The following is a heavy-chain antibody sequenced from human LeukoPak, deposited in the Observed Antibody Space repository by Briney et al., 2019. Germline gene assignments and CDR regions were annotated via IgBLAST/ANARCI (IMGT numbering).Heavy chain of an antibody. CDR2: ISSSGSTI. D-gene: IGHD6-19*01. V-gene: IGHV3-48*03. CDR1: GFTFSSYE. J-gene: IGHJ3*02. Sequence: GGSLRLSCAASGFTFSSYEMNWVRQAPGKGLEWVSYISSSGSTIYYADSVKGRFTISRDNAKNSLYLQMNSLRAEDTAVYYCASAFGAGYSSGSDAFDIWGQGTMVTVSS. CDR3: ASAFGAGYSSGSDAFDI.